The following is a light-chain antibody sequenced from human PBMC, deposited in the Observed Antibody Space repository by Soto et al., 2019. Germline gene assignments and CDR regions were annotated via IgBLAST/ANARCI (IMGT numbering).Light chain of an antibody. J-gene: IGLJ2*01. Sequence: QSVLTQPPSVSAAPGQKVTISCSGSSSNIGNNYVSWYQQIPGTAPRLLIYDNDQRSSGIADRFSGSKSDTSATLGITGLQPGDEADYYCGAWDSSLSGVVFGGGTQLTVL. CDR2: DND. CDR1: SSNIGNNY. CDR3: GAWDSSLSGVV. V-gene: IGLV1-51*01.